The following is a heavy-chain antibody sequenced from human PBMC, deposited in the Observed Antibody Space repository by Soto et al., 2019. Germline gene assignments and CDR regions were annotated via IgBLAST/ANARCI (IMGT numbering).Heavy chain of an antibody. Sequence: SETLSLTCTVSGGSISSNRYYWVWIRQPPGKGLEWIGSIYFSGSTYYNPSLKSRVTISVDTSRNQFSLRLASVTAADTAVYYCARRHSTYFYGMDVWGQGTTVTV. CDR3: ARRHSTYFYGMDV. D-gene: IGHD2-15*01. CDR2: IYFSGST. J-gene: IGHJ6*02. CDR1: GGSISSNRYY. V-gene: IGHV4-39*01.